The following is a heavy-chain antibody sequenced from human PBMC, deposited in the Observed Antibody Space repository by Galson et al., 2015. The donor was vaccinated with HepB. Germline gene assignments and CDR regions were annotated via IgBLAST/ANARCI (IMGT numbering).Heavy chain of an antibody. CDR2: IYYSGST. D-gene: IGHD6-19*01. CDR3: ASPTRVAGKVDY. Sequence: SETLSLTCTVSGGSISGSSYYWGWIRQPPGKGLEWIGSIYYSGSTYYNPSLKSRVAISVDTSKNQFSLKLSSVTAADTAVYYCASPTRVAGKVDYWGQGTLVTVSS. J-gene: IGHJ4*02. V-gene: IGHV4-39*01. CDR1: GGSISGSSYY.